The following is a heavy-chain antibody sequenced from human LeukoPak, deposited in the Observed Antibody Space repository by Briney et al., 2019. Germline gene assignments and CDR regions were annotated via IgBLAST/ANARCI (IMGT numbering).Heavy chain of an antibody. CDR3: ARPHEYNWYAFDI. CDR1: GFTFSSYS. J-gene: IGHJ3*02. D-gene: IGHD1-1*01. CDR2: ISSSSSYI. V-gene: IGHV3-21*01. Sequence: GRSLRLSCAASGFTFSSYSMNWVRQAPGKGLEWVSSISSSSSYIYYADSVKGRLTISRDNAKNSLYLQMNSLRAEDTAVYYCARPHEYNWYAFDIWGQGTMVTVSS.